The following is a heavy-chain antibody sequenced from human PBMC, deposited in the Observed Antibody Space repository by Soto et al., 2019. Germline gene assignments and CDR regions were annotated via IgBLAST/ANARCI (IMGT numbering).Heavy chain of an antibody. CDR2: IRSKANSYAT. CDR3: TWFTDTTFPFDY. CDR1: GFTFSGSS. Sequence: GGSLRLSCAASGFTFSGSSMHWVRQASGKGLEWIGHIRSKANSYATAYAASVKGRFTISRDDSKNTAYLQMNSLKSEDSAVYHCTWFTDTTFPFDYWGHGPLVTASS. J-gene: IGHJ4*01. D-gene: IGHD3-10*01. V-gene: IGHV3-73*01.